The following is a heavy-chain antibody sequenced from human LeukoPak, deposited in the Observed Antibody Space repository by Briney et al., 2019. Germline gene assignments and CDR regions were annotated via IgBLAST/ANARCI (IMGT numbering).Heavy chain of an antibody. V-gene: IGHV1-3*01. CDR2: INAGNGNT. D-gene: IGHD3-3*01. Sequence: ASVKVSCKASGYTFTSYAMHWVRQAPGQRLEWMGWINAGNGNTKYSQKFQGRVTITRDTSASTAYMELSSLRSEDTAVYYCAREARTIFGVVIPNFDIWGQGTMVTVSS. CDR1: GYTFTSYA. J-gene: IGHJ3*02. CDR3: AREARTIFGVVIPNFDI.